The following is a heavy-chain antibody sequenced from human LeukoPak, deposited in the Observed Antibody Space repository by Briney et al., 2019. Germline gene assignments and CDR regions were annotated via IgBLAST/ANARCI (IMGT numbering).Heavy chain of an antibody. J-gene: IGHJ4*02. CDR1: GFTFSSYS. CDR3: ARDKITMVRGVSDY. CDR2: ISNSSSYI. Sequence: GGSLRLSCAASGFTFSSYSMNWVRQAPGKGLEWVSSISNSSSYIYYADSVKGRFTISRDNAKNSLYLQMNSLRAEDTAVYYCARDKITMVRGVSDYWGQGTLVTVSS. V-gene: IGHV3-21*01. D-gene: IGHD3-10*01.